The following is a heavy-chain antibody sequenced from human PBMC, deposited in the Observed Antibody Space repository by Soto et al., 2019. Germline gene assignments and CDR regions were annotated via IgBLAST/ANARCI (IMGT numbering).Heavy chain of an antibody. CDR2: VFYTGSA. Sequence: SETLSLTCSVSGGSIRGSDDYWGWIRQSPGKGLEYIGSVFYTGSAYYNPSFKSRVSIVADTSTNRFFLNLESVTATDTGVYYCAKTPTGYYDSWGQGILVTVSS. V-gene: IGHV4-39*02. J-gene: IGHJ4*02. D-gene: IGHD2-8*02. CDR3: AKTPTGYYDS. CDR1: GGSIRGSDDY.